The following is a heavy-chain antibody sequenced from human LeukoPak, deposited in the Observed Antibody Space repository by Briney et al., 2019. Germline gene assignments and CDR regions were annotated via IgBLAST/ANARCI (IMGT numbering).Heavy chain of an antibody. Sequence: GGSLRLSCAASGFTFSDYYMSWIRQAPGKGLEWVSYISSGTSYTNYADSVKGRFTISRDNAKNSLHLQMNNLRAEDTALYYCARLVVVAATPGYFDYWGQGTLVTVSS. CDR3: ARLVVVAATPGYFDY. CDR2: ISSGTSYT. CDR1: GFTFSDYY. D-gene: IGHD2-15*01. J-gene: IGHJ4*02. V-gene: IGHV3-11*06.